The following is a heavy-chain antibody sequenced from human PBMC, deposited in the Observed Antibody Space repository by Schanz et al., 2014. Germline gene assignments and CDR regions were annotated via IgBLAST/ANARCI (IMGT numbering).Heavy chain of an antibody. D-gene: IGHD5-12*01. J-gene: IGHJ4*02. CDR3: AKDMARGGYNWVFDS. V-gene: IGHV3-7*03. CDR1: GFTFSTYW. Sequence: VQLVESGGGVVQPGRSLRLSCAASGFTFSTYWMSWVRQAPGKGLEWVANIKQDESERSYVDSVKGRFTISRDNAKNTLYLQMNSLRAEDTAIYYCAKDMARGGYNWVFDSWGQGTLVTVSS. CDR2: IKQDESER.